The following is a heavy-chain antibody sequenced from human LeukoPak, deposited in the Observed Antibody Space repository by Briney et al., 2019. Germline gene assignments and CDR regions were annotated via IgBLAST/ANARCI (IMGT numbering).Heavy chain of an antibody. CDR2: ISYDGSNK. CDR3: AKGLAYCSSATCRTIKYGMDV. J-gene: IGHJ6*02. D-gene: IGHD2-2*01. Sequence: GGSLRLSCAASGFTFSSYGMHWVRQAPGKGLEWVAVISYDGSNKYYADSVKGRFTISRDNSKNTLYLQMISLRAEDTAVYYCAKGLAYCSSATCRTIKYGMDVWGQGTTVTVSS. CDR1: GFTFSSYG. V-gene: IGHV3-30*18.